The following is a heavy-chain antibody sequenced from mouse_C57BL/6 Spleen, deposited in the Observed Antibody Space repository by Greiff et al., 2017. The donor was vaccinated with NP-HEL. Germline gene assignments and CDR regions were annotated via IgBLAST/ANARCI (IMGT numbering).Heavy chain of an antibody. CDR2: ISDGGSYT. J-gene: IGHJ4*01. CDR1: GFTFSSYA. V-gene: IGHV5-4*01. CDR3: ARDQRRGAMDY. Sequence: EVQGVESGGGLVKPGGSLKLSCAASGFTFSSYAMSWVRQTPEKRLEWVATISDGGSYTYYPDNVKGRFTISRDNAKNNLYLQMSHLKSEDTAMYYCARDQRRGAMDYWGQGTSVTVSS.